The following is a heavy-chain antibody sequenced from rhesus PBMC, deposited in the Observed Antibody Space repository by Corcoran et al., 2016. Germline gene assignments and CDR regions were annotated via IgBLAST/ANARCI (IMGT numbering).Heavy chain of an antibody. D-gene: IGHD4-23*01. CDR3: ARCDSNRFDY. J-gene: IGHJ4*01. CDR2: INGNSGST. CDR1: GGSFSSYW. V-gene: IGHV4-80*01. Sequence: QVQLQESGPGLVKPSETLSLTCAVSGGSFSSYWWSWIRQPPGKGLEWIGEINGNSGSTNYNPSLKSRVTISQDASKNQFSLKLSSVTAADTAVYYCARCDSNRFDYWGQGVLVTVSS.